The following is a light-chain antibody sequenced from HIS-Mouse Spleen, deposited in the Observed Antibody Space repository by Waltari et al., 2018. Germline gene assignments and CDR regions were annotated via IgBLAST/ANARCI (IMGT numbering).Light chain of an antibody. V-gene: IGLV3-10*01. J-gene: IGLJ2*01. CDR2: EHS. CDR1: ALPKKY. Sequence: SYELTQPPSVSVSPGQTARITCSGDALPKKYAYWYQQNSGQAPVLVIYEHSKRPSGIPERFSGSSSGTMATLTISGAQVEDEADYYCYSTDSSGNHRVFGGGTKLTVL. CDR3: YSTDSSGNHRV.